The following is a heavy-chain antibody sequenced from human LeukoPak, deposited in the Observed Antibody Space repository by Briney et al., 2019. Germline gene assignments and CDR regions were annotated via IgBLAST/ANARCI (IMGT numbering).Heavy chain of an antibody. D-gene: IGHD1-26*01. CDR2: ISWNSGSI. Sequence: PGGSLRLSCAASGFTFDDYAMHWVRQAPGKGLEWVSGISWNSGSIGYADSVEGRFTISRDNAKNSLYLQMNSLRAEDTALYYCAKGGWWELLNYYFDYWGQGTLVTVSS. J-gene: IGHJ4*02. CDR3: AKGGWWELLNYYFDY. CDR1: GFTFDDYA. V-gene: IGHV3-9*01.